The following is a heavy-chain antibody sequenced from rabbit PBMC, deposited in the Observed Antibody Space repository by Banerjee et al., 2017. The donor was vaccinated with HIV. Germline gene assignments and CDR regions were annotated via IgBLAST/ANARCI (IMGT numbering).Heavy chain of an antibody. CDR3: ARGLVAGVLDL. J-gene: IGHJ3*01. D-gene: IGHD3-3*01. V-gene: IGHV1S40*01. CDR1: GFSYSGGYD. CDR2: IYTGHGNT. Sequence: QSLEESGGDLVKPGASLTLTCKASGFSYSGGYDMCWVRQAPGKGLEWIACIYTGHGNTYYASWAKGRFTISKTSSTTVTLQMTSLTAADTATYFCARGLVAGVLDLWGQGTLVTVS.